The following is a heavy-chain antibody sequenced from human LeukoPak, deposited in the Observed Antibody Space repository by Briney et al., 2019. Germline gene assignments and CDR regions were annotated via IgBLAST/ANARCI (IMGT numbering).Heavy chain of an antibody. V-gene: IGHV3-7*01. CDR2: IKPDGSES. Sequence: GGSLRLSCAASGFTFSSYWMSWVRQAPGKALEWVANIKPDGSESHYVDSVKGRFTISRDNAKNSLYLQMNSLRAEDTAVYYCARDLSPGAWSDYYDSSGYLYWGQGTLVTVSS. D-gene: IGHD3-22*01. J-gene: IGHJ4*02. CDR1: GFTFSSYW. CDR3: ARDLSPGAWSDYYDSSGYLY.